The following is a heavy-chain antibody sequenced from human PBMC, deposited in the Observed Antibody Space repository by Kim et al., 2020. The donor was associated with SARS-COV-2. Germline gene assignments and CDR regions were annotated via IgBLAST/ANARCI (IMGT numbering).Heavy chain of an antibody. J-gene: IGHJ4*02. V-gene: IGHV1-2*02. CDR3: ARVRDSSGPKFDY. D-gene: IGHD3-22*01. Sequence: NYAQKFQGRVTVTRDTSISTAYMELSRLRSDDTAVYYCARVRDSSGPKFDYWGQGTLVTVSS.